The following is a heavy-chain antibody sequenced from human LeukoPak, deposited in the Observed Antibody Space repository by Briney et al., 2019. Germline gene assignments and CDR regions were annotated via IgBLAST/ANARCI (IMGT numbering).Heavy chain of an antibody. CDR2: IKQGGSDK. CDR3: AREADGFDV. J-gene: IGHJ3*01. Sequence: GGSLRLSCEASGFTFSSHYISWIRQAPGKGLEWVANIKQGGSDKYYLDSVKGRFTISRDNARSSLYLQMNSLRVEDTALYYCAREADGFDVWGQGTMVTVSS. V-gene: IGHV3-7*01. CDR1: GFTFSSHY.